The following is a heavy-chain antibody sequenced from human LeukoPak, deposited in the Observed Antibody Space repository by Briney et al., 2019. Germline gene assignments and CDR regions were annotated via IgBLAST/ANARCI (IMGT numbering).Heavy chain of an antibody. CDR2: VNSDGSST. CDR3: ARDLGRGSYSLYYFDY. CDR1: GFTFSSYW. V-gene: IGHV3-74*01. J-gene: IGHJ4*02. Sequence: GGSLRLSCAASGFTFSSYWMHWVRQAPGTGLVWVSHVNSDGSSTSYADSVKGRFTISRDNAKNTLYLQMNSLRAEDTAVYYCARDLGRGSYSLYYFDYWGQGTLVSVSS. D-gene: IGHD3-16*01.